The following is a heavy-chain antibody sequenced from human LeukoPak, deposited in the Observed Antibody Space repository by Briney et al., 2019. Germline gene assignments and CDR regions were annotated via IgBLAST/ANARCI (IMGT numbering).Heavy chain of an antibody. CDR1: GYSISTSSW. V-gene: IGHV4-28*01. CDR3: ARNDLESSGFDY. J-gene: IGHJ4*02. CDR2: IYYSGTT. Sequence: PSETLSLTCAVSGYSISTSSWWGWIRQAPGEGLEWIGYIYYSGTTYYSPSLKSRVTMSVDTSKNQFSLRLGSVTAVDTAVYYCARNDLESSGFDYWSQGTLVTVSS. D-gene: IGHD3-22*01.